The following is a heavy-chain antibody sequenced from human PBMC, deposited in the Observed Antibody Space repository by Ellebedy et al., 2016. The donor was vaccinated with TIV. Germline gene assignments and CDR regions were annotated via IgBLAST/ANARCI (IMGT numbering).Heavy chain of an antibody. D-gene: IGHD3-16*01. CDR2: ISTSRST. V-gene: IGHV4-61*02. Sequence: SETLSLTXTASGGSFNSCTYSWTCILQPAGQGLDCIVCISTSRSTNYNPSLTGRLTMSVDTSKNHFSLKLSSVTAADTAVYYCATLTIPGGSESWGQGTLVTVSS. CDR3: ATLTIPGGSES. CDR1: GGSFNSCTYS. J-gene: IGHJ5*02.